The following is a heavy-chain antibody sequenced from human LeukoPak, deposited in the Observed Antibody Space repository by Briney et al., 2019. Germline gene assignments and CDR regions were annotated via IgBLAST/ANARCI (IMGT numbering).Heavy chain of an antibody. J-gene: IGHJ4*02. D-gene: IGHD1-26*01. V-gene: IGHV4-4*09. CDR1: GGFISGYY. CDR3: ARLASSGDYLYYFDY. CDR2: IYTSGST. Sequence: SETLSLTCTVSGGFISGYYWSWIRQPPGKGLEWVGYIYTSGSTKYNPSLKSRVTISIDTSENQFSLKLSSVTAADTAVYYCARLASSGDYLYYFDYWGQGTLVTVSS.